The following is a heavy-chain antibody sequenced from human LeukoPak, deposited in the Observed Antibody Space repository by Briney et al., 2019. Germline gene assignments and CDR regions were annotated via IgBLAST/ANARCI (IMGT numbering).Heavy chain of an antibody. Sequence: ASVKVSCKASVYTFTSYDINWVRQATGQGLEWMGWMNPNSGNTGYAQKFQGRVTMTRNTSISTAYMELSSLRSEDTAVYYCASVKEGYSSRAPWFDPWGQGTLVIVPS. CDR1: VYTFTSYD. D-gene: IGHD6-13*01. J-gene: IGHJ5*02. CDR2: MNPNSGNT. CDR3: ASVKEGYSSRAPWFDP. V-gene: IGHV1-8*01.